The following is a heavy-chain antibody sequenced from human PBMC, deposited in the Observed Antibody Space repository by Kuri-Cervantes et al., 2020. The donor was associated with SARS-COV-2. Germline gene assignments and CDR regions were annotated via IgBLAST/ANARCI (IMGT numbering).Heavy chain of an antibody. CDR2: INHSGST. CDR1: GGSFSGYY. V-gene: IGHV4-34*01. D-gene: IGHD1-14*01. J-gene: IGHJ5*02. CDR3: ARVNRKSWFDP. Sequence: GSLRLSCAVYGGSFSGYYWSWIRQPPGKGLEWIGEINHSGSTNYNRSLKSRVTVSVDTSKNQFSLKLGSVTAADTAVYYCARVNRKSWFDPWGQGTVVTVSS.